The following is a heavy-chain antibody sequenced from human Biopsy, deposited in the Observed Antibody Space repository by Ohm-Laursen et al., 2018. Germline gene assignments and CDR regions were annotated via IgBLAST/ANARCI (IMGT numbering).Heavy chain of an antibody. Sequence: SLRLSCAASGFNFGDLGMGWFRQVPGKGLECVSLIRSIGSGGTTEYAESVKGRFTVSRDDPKSLTYLQMSSLKIEDTGIYYCTKWSGGYSYSSLWGRGTLVTVSS. D-gene: IGHD5-18*01. CDR1: GFNFGDLG. V-gene: IGHV3-49*03. CDR3: TKWSGGYSYSSL. CDR2: IRSIGSGGTT. J-gene: IGHJ4*02.